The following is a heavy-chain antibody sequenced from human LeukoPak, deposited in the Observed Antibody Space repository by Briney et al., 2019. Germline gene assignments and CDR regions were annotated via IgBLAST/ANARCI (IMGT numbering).Heavy chain of an antibody. Sequence: SETLSLTCTVSGGSISNNFWVWIRQPPGKGLEWIGRIYTSGSTIYNPSLKSRVTMSVDTSKNQFSLNLSSVTAADTAVYYCARDKPGDHVERPADRFDYWGQGTLVTVSS. D-gene: IGHD2-2*01. CDR2: IYTSGST. CDR1: GGSISNNF. CDR3: ARDKPGDHVERPADRFDY. V-gene: IGHV4-4*07. J-gene: IGHJ4*02.